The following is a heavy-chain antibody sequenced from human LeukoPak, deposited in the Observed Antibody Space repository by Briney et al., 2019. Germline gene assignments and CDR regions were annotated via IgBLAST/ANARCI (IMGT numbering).Heavy chain of an antibody. V-gene: IGHV3-23*01. CDR1: GFTFSSYA. CDR2: ISGSGGST. D-gene: IGHD6-25*01. Sequence: GGSLRLSCAASGFTFSSYAMHWVRQAPGKGLEWVAVISGSGGSTYYADSVKGRFTIFRDNSKNTLYLQMNSLRAEDTAVYYCAKDPSDSSGFWGQGTLVTVSS. J-gene: IGHJ4*02. CDR3: AKDPSDSSGF.